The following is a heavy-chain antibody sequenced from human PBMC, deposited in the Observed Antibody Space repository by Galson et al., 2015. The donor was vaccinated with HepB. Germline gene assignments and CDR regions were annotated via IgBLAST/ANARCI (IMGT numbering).Heavy chain of an antibody. Sequence: SLRLSCAASGFTFSSYSMNWVRQAPGKGLEWVSSISSSSSYIYYADSVKGRFTISRDNAKNSLYLQMNSLRAEDTAVYYCARDPYYYDSSGYYWGLLNYWGQGTLVTVSS. J-gene: IGHJ4*02. CDR1: GFTFSSYS. CDR3: ARDPYYYDSSGYYWGLLNY. D-gene: IGHD3-22*01. CDR2: ISSSSSYI. V-gene: IGHV3-21*01.